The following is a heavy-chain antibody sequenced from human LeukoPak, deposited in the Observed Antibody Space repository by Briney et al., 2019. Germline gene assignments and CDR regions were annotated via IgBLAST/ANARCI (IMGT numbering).Heavy chain of an antibody. V-gene: IGHV3-21*01. J-gene: IGHJ5*02. D-gene: IGHD2-15*01. Sequence: PGGSLRLSCAASGFTFSSYSMNWVRQAPGKGLEWVSSISSSSSYIYYADSVKGRFTISRDNAKNSLYLQMDSLRAEDTAVYYCARDHLCSGGSCYPNWFDPWGQGTLVTVSS. CDR3: ARDHLCSGGSCYPNWFDP. CDR2: ISSSSSYI. CDR1: GFTFSSYS.